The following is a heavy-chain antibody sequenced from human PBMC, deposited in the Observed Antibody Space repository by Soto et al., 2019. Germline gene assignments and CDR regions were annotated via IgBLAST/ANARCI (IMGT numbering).Heavy chain of an antibody. D-gene: IGHD5-18*01. Sequence: GGSLRLSCAASGFTFSSYGMHWVRQAPGKGLEWVAVISYDGSNKYYADSVKGRFTISRDNSKNTLYLQMNSLRAEDTAVYYCAKLGYSYDWVDYWGQGNLVTVSS. CDR1: GFTFSSYG. CDR2: ISYDGSNK. J-gene: IGHJ4*02. V-gene: IGHV3-30*18. CDR3: AKLGYSYDWVDY.